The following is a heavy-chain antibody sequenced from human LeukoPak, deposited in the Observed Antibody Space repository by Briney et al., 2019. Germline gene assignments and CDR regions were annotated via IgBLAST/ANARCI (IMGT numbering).Heavy chain of an antibody. D-gene: IGHD2-15*01. Sequence: RVASVMVSCKASGYTFTSYDINWVRQATGQGLEWMGWMNPNSGNTGYAQKFQGRVTMTRNTSISTAYMELSSLRSEDTAVYYCARALSYCSGGSCYNYGDYDRSWFDPWGQGTLVTVSS. CDR3: ARALSYCSGGSCYNYGDYDRSWFDP. CDR2: MNPNSGNT. V-gene: IGHV1-8*01. J-gene: IGHJ5*02. CDR1: GYTFTSYD.